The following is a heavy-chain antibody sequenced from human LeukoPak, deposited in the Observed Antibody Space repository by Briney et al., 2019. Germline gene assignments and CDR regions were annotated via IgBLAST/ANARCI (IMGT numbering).Heavy chain of an antibody. CDR1: GGSVNSGIYY. V-gene: IGHV4-61*01. D-gene: IGHD3-3*01. J-gene: IGHJ6*02. CDR3: ARDEAIFGAGYYYGMDV. Sequence: SETLSLTCTVSGGSVNSGIYYWNWIRQPPGKGLEWIGHIDYSGSTNYNPSLKSRVTISLDTSKKRFSLKLSSVTAADTAVYYCARDEAIFGAGYYYGMDVWGQGTTVTVSS. CDR2: IDYSGST.